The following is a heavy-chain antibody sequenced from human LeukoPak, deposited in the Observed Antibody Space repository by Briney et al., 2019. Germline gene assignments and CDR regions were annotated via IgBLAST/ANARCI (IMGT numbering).Heavy chain of an antibody. Sequence: GGSLRLSCAASGFTFSSYAMSWVRQAPGKGLEWVSAISGSGGSTYYADSVKGRFTLSRDNSKNTLYLQMNSLRAEDTAVYYCAKDLFRGGDCSTHIDYWGQGTLVTVSS. J-gene: IGHJ4*02. V-gene: IGHV3-23*01. D-gene: IGHD2-21*02. CDR1: GFTFSSYA. CDR3: AKDLFRGGDCSTHIDY. CDR2: ISGSGGST.